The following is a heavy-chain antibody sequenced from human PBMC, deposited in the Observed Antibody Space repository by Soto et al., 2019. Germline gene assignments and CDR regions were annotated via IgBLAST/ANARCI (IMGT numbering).Heavy chain of an antibody. CDR3: ARGGYYYNVWVKLSHYGLD. Sequence: VASVKFSCKASGYTFIKYGIAWVRQAPGQGRECRVWISPYDDRTIYXXTVQGRVXXTADISRRTVXVDLSXRKSNDTAVYYCARGGYYYNVWVKLSHYGLD. J-gene: IGHJ6*01. CDR1: GYTFIKYG. D-gene: IGHD3-16*01. CDR2: ISPYDDRT. V-gene: IGHV1-18*01.